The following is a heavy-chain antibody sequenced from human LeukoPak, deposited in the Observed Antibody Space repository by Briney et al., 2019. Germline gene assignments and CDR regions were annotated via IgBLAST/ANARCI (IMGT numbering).Heavy chain of an antibody. CDR3: ARDHAAGWELPLNWFDP. Sequence: GASVKVSCKASGYTFTSYYMHWVRQAPGQGLEWMGIINPSGGSTSYAQKFQGRVTMTRDTSTSTASMELRSLRSDDTAVYYCARDHAAGWELPLNWFDPWGQETLVTVSS. V-gene: IGHV1-46*01. D-gene: IGHD1-26*01. CDR1: GYTFTSYY. J-gene: IGHJ5*02. CDR2: INPSGGST.